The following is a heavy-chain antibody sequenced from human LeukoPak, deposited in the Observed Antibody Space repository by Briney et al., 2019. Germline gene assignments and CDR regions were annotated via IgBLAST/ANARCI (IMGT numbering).Heavy chain of an antibody. D-gene: IGHD3-3*02. CDR1: GGSISSSNW. V-gene: IGHV4-4*02. CDR3: ARHLWSGSQFSYYYYMDV. J-gene: IGHJ6*03. Sequence: TSGTLSLTCAVSGGSISSSNWWSWGRQPPGRGLEWIGEIYHSGSTNYNPSLKSRVTTSVDTSKNQFSLKLSSVTAADTAVYYCARHLWSGSQFSYYYYMDVWGKGTTVTVSS. CDR2: IYHSGST.